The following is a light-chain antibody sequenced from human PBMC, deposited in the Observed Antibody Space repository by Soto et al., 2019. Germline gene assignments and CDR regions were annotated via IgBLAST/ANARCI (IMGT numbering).Light chain of an antibody. Sequence: QSVLTQPPSVAGAPGQRDTISCTGSSSNIGAGYDVHWYQQLPGTAPKLLIYGNNNRPSGVPDRFSGSKSGTSASLAITGLQADDESDYFCQSFDSSLSGSVIFGGGTQLTVL. CDR2: GNN. J-gene: IGLJ2*01. CDR3: QSFDSSLSGSVI. V-gene: IGLV1-40*01. CDR1: SSNIGAGYD.